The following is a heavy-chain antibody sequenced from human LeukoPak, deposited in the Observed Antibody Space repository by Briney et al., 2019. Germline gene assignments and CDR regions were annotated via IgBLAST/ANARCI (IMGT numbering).Heavy chain of an antibody. CDR2: INHDGTSA. D-gene: IGHD2-8*02. Sequence: GGSLRLSCAASGFTFSFYWMHWVRQVPGEGLVWVSRINHDGTSATYADSVKGRSTISRDNAKNTVDLQVNSLRAEDTAVYYCARARPEVWSPDFWGQGTLVTVSS. CDR3: ARARPEVWSPDF. CDR1: GFTFSFYW. V-gene: IGHV3-74*01. J-gene: IGHJ4*02.